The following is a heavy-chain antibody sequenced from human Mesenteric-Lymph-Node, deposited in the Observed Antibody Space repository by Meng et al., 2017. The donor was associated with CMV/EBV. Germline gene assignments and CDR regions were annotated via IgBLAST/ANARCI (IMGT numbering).Heavy chain of an antibody. D-gene: IGHD5-18*01. V-gene: IGHV4-31*02. CDR3: ARVGDSAMVYFDY. Sequence: VSGGARSSGGYYWSWIRQHPGKGLEWIGFIVYSGSTYYNPSLKSRVTISVDTSKNQFSLKLSSVTAADTAVYYCARVGDSAMVYFDYWGQGTLVTVSS. CDR1: GGARSSGGYY. CDR2: IVYSGST. J-gene: IGHJ4*02.